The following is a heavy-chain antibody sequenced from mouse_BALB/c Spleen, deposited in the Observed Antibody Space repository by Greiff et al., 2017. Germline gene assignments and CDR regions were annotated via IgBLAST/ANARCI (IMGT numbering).Heavy chain of an antibody. D-gene: IGHD2-4*01. Sequence: QVQLQQSGAELMKPGASVKISCKATGYTFSSYWIEWVKQRPGHGLEWIGEILPGSGSTNYNEKFKGKATFTADTSSNTAYMQLSSLTSEDSAVYYCARVYDYDPAWFAYWGQGTLVSVSA. V-gene: IGHV1-9*01. CDR2: ILPGSGST. CDR3: ARVYDYDPAWFAY. J-gene: IGHJ3*01. CDR1: GYTFSSYW.